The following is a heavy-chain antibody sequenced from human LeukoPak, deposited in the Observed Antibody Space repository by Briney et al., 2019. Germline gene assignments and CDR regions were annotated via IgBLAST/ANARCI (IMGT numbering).Heavy chain of an antibody. CDR3: ARGVGSSGWNDAFDI. V-gene: IGHV1-2*02. Sequence: ASVKVSCKASGYTFTGYYMHWVRQAPGQGLEWMGWINPNSGGTNYAQKFQGRVTMTRDTSISTAYMELSRLRSDDTAVYYCARGVGSSGWNDAFDIWGQGTMVTVSS. J-gene: IGHJ3*02. CDR2: INPNSGGT. D-gene: IGHD6-19*01. CDR1: GYTFTGYY.